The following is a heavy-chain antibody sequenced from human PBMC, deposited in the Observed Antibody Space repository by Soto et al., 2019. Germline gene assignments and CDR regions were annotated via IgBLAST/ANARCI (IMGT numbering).Heavy chain of an antibody. V-gene: IGHV1-18*01. J-gene: IGHJ6*02. CDR2: ISTYNGDT. D-gene: IGHD6-13*01. CDR1: GYTFTTSG. CDR3: ARQGRWPYYYDGLDG. Sequence: QVQLVQSGPAVRKPGASVTVSCEASGYTFTTSGISWVRQVPGQGLEWMGWISTYNGDTNSAQNFQGRGLMTADTSTGTAYMEVMSLKSDATAAYYCARQGRWPYYYDGLDGWGQGTTVTVSS.